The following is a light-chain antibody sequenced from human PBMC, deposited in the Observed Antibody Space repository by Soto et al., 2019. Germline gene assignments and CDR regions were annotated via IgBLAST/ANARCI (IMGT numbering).Light chain of an antibody. Sequence: EIVLTQSPGTLALARGERATLSCRASQSVSSSYLAWYQQKPGQAPRLLIYGASGRATGIPDRFSGSGSGTDFTLTISRLEPEDFAVYYCQQYGSSPLTFGGGTKVEIK. V-gene: IGKV3-20*01. CDR1: QSVSSSY. CDR2: GAS. CDR3: QQYGSSPLT. J-gene: IGKJ4*01.